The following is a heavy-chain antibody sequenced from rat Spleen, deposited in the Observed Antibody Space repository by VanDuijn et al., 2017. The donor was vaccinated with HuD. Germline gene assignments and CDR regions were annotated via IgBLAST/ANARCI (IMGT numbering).Heavy chain of an antibody. V-gene: IGHV5-7*01. J-gene: IGHJ3*01. CDR3: TTDGQGARFAY. Sequence: EVQLVESGGGLVQPGRSLKLSCAASGFTFSDYNMAWVRQAPKKGLEWVATITYDGGSTYYRDSVKGRFTISRDNTKSTLYLQMDSLRSEDTATYYCTTDGQGARFAYWGQGTLVTVSS. CDR2: ITYDGGST. CDR1: GFTFSDYN. D-gene: IGHD5-1*01.